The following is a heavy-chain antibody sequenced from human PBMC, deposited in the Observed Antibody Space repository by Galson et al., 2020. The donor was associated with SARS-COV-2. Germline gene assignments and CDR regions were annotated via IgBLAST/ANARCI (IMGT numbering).Heavy chain of an antibody. CDR3: AKHPSSSSTYYFDY. V-gene: IGHV3-23*01. D-gene: IGHD6-6*01. CDR2: IGGGGGST. CDR1: GFPFSSYA. J-gene: IGHJ4*02. Sequence: GSLRLSCAASGFPFSSYAKGWVRQAPGKGLEWVSTIGGGGGSTYYADSVKGRFTTSRDNSKNTLYLQMNSLRAEDTVVYYCAKHPSSSSTYYFDYWGQGTLVTVSS.